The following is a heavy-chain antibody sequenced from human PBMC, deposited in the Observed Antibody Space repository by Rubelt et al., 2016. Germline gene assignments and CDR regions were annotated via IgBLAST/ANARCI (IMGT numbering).Heavy chain of an antibody. Sequence: QVQLVQSGAAVKKPGASVKVSCKASGYTFTSYYMHCVRRAPGQGLQWLGIMNPRDGSAGYATKFKSRVTMTRDTSTSTAYMELSSLRSEDTAVYYCARSWTNFDYWGQGTLVTVSS. CDR1: GYTFTSYY. CDR2: MNPRDGSA. V-gene: IGHV1-46*01. D-gene: IGHD3/OR15-3a*01. J-gene: IGHJ4*02. CDR3: ARSWTNFDY.